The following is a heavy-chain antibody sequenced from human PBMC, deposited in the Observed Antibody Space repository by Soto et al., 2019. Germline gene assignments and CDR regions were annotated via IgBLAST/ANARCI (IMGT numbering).Heavy chain of an antibody. Sequence: SVKVSCKASGGTFSSYAISWVRQAPGQGLEWMGGIIPIFGTANYAQRFQGRVTITADKSTSTAYMELSSLRSEDTAVYYCARGLIEMATINAFDIWGQGTMVTVSS. CDR3: ARGLIEMATINAFDI. J-gene: IGHJ3*02. V-gene: IGHV1-69*06. CDR2: IIPIFGTA. CDR1: GGTFSSYA. D-gene: IGHD5-12*01.